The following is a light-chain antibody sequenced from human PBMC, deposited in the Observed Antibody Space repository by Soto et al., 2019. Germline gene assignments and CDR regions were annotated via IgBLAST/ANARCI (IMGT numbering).Light chain of an antibody. CDR2: GNI. CDR1: SSNIGAGYD. J-gene: IGLJ2*01. Sequence: QSVLTQPHSVSGAPGQRVTISCTGSSSNIGAGYDVHWYQQLPGTGPKLLISGNITRPSGVPDRFSGSKSGTSASLAITGLQAEDEADYYCQSYDSSLSGSIFGGGTKLTVL. V-gene: IGLV1-40*01. CDR3: QSYDSSLSGSI.